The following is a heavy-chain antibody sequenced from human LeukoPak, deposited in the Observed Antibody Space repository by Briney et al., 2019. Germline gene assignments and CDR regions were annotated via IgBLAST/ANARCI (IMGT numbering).Heavy chain of an antibody. V-gene: IGHV3-30*18. J-gene: IGHJ4*02. CDR2: ISYDGSNK. CDR3: AKDYRLFDTYGPFDY. D-gene: IGHD5-18*01. Sequence: PGGSLRLSCAASGFTFSNYGMHWVRQAPGKGLEWVAVISYDGSNKYYADSVKGRFTISRDNSRNTLYLQMNSLRAEDTAVFYCAKDYRLFDTYGPFDYWGLGTLVTVSS. CDR1: GFTFSNYG.